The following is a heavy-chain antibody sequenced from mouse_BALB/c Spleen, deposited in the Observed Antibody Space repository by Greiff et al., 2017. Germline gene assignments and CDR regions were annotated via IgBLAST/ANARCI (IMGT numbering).Heavy chain of an antibody. CDR1: GFTFSSYA. D-gene: IGHD1-1*01. J-gene: IGHJ1*01. Sequence: EVQGVESGGGLVKPGGSLKLSCAASGFTFSSYAMSWVRQSPEKRLEWVAEISSGGSYTYYPDTVTGRFTISRDNAKNTLYLEMSSLRSEDTAMYYCARDYYGSSHWYFDVWGAGTTVTVSS. CDR2: ISSGGSYT. V-gene: IGHV5-9-4*01. CDR3: ARDYYGSSHWYFDV.